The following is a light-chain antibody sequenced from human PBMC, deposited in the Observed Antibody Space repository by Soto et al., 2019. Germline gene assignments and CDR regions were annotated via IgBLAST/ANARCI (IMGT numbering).Light chain of an antibody. V-gene: IGKV3D-20*02. J-gene: IGKJ4*01. Sequence: EIVLTQSPGTLSVSPGERAALSCRASQSVSSSHLAWYQHKPGQAPRLLIYAASSRATGSPDRFSGGGSGTDFTLTIDTLESEDFAIYYCQHRYNWPLTFGAGTKVDIK. CDR3: QHRYNWPLT. CDR2: AAS. CDR1: QSVSSSH.